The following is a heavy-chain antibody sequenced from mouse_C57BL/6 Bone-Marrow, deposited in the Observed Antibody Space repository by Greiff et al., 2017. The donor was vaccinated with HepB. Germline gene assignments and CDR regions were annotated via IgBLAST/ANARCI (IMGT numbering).Heavy chain of an antibody. V-gene: IGHV1-80*01. J-gene: IGHJ4*01. CDR3: ARGATDYYAMDY. D-gene: IGHD1-1*01. CDR1: GYAFSSYW. Sequence: QVQLQQSGAELVKPGASVKISCKASGYAFSSYWMNWVKQRPGKGLEWIGQIYPGDGDTNYNGKFKGKATLTADKSSSTAYMQLSSLTSEDSAVYFCARGATDYYAMDYWGQGTSVTVSS. CDR2: IYPGDGDT.